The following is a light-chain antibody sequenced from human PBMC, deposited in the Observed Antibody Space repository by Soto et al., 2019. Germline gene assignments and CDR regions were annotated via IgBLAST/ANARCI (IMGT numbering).Light chain of an antibody. Sequence: QSVLTQPASVSGSPGQSITISCTGTSSDVGAYNYVSWYQQHPGKAPKLMIYDVINRPSGVSNRFSGSKSGNTASLTISGLQAEDEADYYCSSYTGSSTYVFGTGTKLTVL. J-gene: IGLJ1*01. CDR2: DVI. CDR1: SSDVGAYNY. CDR3: SSYTGSSTYV. V-gene: IGLV2-14*01.